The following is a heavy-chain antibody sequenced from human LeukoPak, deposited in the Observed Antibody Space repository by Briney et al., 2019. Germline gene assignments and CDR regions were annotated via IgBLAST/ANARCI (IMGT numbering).Heavy chain of an antibody. CDR1: GFTFSSYG. Sequence: GGPLRLSCAASGFTFSSYGMHWVRQAPGKGLEWVAFIRYDGSNKYYADSVKGRFTISRDNSKNTLYLQMNSLRGEDTAVYYCARNQIRYSNSPEALDLWGQGTLVSVSS. V-gene: IGHV3-30*02. J-gene: IGHJ3*01. CDR3: ARNQIRYSNSPEALDL. CDR2: IRYDGSNK. D-gene: IGHD5-18*01.